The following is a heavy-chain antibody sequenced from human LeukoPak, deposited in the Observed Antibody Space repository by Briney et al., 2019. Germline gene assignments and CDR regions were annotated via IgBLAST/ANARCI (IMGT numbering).Heavy chain of an antibody. V-gene: IGHV4-38-2*02. CDR3: ARQSYSSGWYDGQFDY. Sequence: PSETLSLTCTVSGYSISSGYYWGWIRQPPGKGLEWIGSIYHSGSTYYNPSLKSRVTMSVDTSKNQFSLKLSSVTAADTAVYYCARQSYSSGWYDGQFDYWGQGTLVTVSS. J-gene: IGHJ4*02. CDR1: GYSISSGYY. CDR2: IYHSGST. D-gene: IGHD6-19*01.